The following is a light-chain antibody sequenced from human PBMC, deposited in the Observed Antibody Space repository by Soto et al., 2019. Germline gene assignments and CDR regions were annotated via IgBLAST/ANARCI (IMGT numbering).Light chain of an antibody. CDR2: GAS. J-gene: IGKJ4*01. Sequence: EVVMTQSPATLSVSPGERATLSCRASQSVSSNFAWYQQKPGQAPRLLIYGASTRATGIPASFSGSGSGTEFTLTISSLQSEDFAVYYCQQYNNWPIFTFGGGTKVEIK. V-gene: IGKV3-15*01. CDR3: QQYNNWPIFT. CDR1: QSVSSN.